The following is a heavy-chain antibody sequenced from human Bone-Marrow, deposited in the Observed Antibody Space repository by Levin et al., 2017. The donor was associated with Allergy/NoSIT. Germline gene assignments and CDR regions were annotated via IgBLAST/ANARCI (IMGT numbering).Heavy chain of an antibody. J-gene: IGHJ4*02. CDR2: INSDGSST. Sequence: GGSLRLSCAASGFTFSSYWMHWVRQAPGKGLVWVSRINSDGSSTSYADSVKGRFTISRDNAKNTLYLQMNSLRAEDTAVYYCARGVGTWIQLWLVWGQGTLVTVSS. CDR3: ARGVGTWIQLWLV. CDR1: GFTFSSYW. D-gene: IGHD5-18*01. V-gene: IGHV3-74*01.